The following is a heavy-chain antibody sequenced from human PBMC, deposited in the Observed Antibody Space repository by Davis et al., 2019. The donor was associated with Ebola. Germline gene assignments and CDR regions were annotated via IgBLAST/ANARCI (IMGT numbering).Heavy chain of an antibody. J-gene: IGHJ4*02. CDR3: ARQHDPSTPAPGF. CDR1: GFTFTSHW. Sequence: HTGGSLRLSCAASGFTFTSHWMHWVRQAPGKGLVWVSGINDDGSRAAYADSVKGRFTVSRDNAKNTLYLQMNSLRAEDTAVYYCARQHDPSTPAPGFWGQGTLVTVSS. CDR2: INDDGSRA. V-gene: IGHV3-74*01. D-gene: IGHD5/OR15-5a*01.